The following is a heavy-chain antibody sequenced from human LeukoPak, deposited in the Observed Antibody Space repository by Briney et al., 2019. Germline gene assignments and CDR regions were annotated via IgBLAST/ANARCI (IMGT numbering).Heavy chain of an antibody. CDR3: ARDYYDSSGYYFGAFDI. Sequence: QSGGPLRLSCAASGFTFSSYGMHWVRQAPGKGLEWVAVIWYDGSKEYYADSVKGRFTISRDNSKNALYLQMNSLRAEDTAVYYCARDYYDSSGYYFGAFDIWGQGTMVTVSS. V-gene: IGHV3-33*01. D-gene: IGHD3-22*01. CDR2: IWYDGSKE. CDR1: GFTFSSYG. J-gene: IGHJ3*02.